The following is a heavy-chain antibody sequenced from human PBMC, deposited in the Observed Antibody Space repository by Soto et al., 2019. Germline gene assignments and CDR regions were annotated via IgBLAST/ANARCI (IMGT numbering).Heavy chain of an antibody. J-gene: IGHJ4*02. V-gene: IGHV3-53*02. CDR2: IHTGGKT. CDR1: GFTVTRNY. D-gene: IGHD3-10*01. CDR3: ATGGSKRVRGAIVEVFHLEF. Sequence: ELQLVESGGGLIQPGGSLRLSCAASGFTVTRNYMTWVRLAPGKGLKCVSTIHTGGKTFYTDSVKGRFTVSRDASKNTVDLQMNTLSVEDTAVYYCATGGSKRVRGAIVEVFHLEFWGRGTVVTVSS.